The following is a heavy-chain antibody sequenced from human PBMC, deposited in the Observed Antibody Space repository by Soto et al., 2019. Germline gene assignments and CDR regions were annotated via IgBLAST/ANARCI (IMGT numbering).Heavy chain of an antibody. D-gene: IGHD6-13*01. CDR1: GFSFSTSEVG. CDR3: ASRHMYSRDSGNFYS. V-gene: IGHV2-5*02. J-gene: IGHJ4*02. Sequence: QITLKESGPPLVKPTQTLTLTCTFSGFSFSTSEVGVGWIRQPPGKALECIALIYWDDDMRYIPSLKNRLTISKDTNENQVVLTTANTDPIDTPTYNCASRHMYSRDSGNFYSGCQGKLFTLS. CDR2: IYWDDDM.